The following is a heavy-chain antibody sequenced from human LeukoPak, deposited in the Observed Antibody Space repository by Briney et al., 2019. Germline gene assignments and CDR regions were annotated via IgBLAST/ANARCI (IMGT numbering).Heavy chain of an antibody. CDR1: GFTFSRYW. CDR3: ARAPSGYEPFDY. Sequence: PGGSLRLSCAASGFTFSRYWVHWVRQAPGKGPVWVSLINPDGSRTTYADSVKGRFTISRDNAKNTLYLQMNSLRAEDTAVYYCARAPSGYEPFDYWGQGTLVTVSS. J-gene: IGHJ4*02. D-gene: IGHD5-12*01. V-gene: IGHV3-74*01. CDR2: INPDGSRT.